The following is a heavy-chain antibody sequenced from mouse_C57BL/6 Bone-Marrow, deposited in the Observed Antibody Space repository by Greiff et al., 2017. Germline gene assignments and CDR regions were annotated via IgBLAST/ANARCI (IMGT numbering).Heavy chain of an antibody. Sequence: QVQLQQSGPGLVQPSQSLSITCTVSGFSLTSYGVHWVRQSPGKGLEWLGVIWSGGSTDYNAAFISILSISKDNSKSEIFFKMNNLQADDTAIYYCARNDWTGYGSSYYWYFDVWGTGTTVTVSS. CDR1: GFSLTSYG. CDR3: ARNDWTGYGSSYYWYFDV. V-gene: IGHV2-2*01. CDR2: IWSGGST. J-gene: IGHJ1*03. D-gene: IGHD1-1*01.